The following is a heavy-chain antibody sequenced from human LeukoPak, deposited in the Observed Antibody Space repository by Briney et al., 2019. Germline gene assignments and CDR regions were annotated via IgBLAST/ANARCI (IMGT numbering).Heavy chain of an antibody. J-gene: IGHJ5*02. D-gene: IGHD4-17*01. CDR2: IYYSGCT. Sequence: PSETLSLTCTVCGRSISSYYWSWIRQPPGKGLEGIGYIYYSGCTNYNPSLKSRVTLSGDTSKNQFSLKLSSVNAADTALYYCAKGGVYGDYVGDWFDPWGQGTLVTVSS. V-gene: IGHV4-59*01. CDR1: GRSISSYY. CDR3: AKGGVYGDYVGDWFDP.